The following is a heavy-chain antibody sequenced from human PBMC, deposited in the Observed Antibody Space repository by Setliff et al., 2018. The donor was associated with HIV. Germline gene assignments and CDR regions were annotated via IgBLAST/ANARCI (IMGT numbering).Heavy chain of an antibody. Sequence: ASVKVSCKASGYTFTTYSLHWVRQAPGQSLEWMGWINVGNGDTKYSQELQGRITITRDTSANTDYMELSSLRSDDTAIYFCARGALLAVFDFDHWGHGTLVTVSS. J-gene: IGHJ4*01. CDR2: INVGNGDT. CDR3: ARGALLAVFDFDH. CDR1: GYTFTTYS. V-gene: IGHV1-3*01. D-gene: IGHD3-10*01.